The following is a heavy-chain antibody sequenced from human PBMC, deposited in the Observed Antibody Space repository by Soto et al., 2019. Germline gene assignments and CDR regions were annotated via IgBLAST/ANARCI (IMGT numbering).Heavy chain of an antibody. V-gene: IGHV4-59*08. D-gene: IGHD6-19*01. J-gene: IGHJ4*02. CDR2: IHSSGTT. Sequence: QVQLHEPGPGLVKPSETLSLTCTVSDVSTSNFFWKWFRQRPGKGLEWIGNIHSSGTTNYNSSLESRVTISLDTSTNQCSLKMNSVTAADTAVYYCARGSGWLTDYWGQGSQVPVST. CDR3: ARGSGWLTDY. CDR1: DVSTSNFF.